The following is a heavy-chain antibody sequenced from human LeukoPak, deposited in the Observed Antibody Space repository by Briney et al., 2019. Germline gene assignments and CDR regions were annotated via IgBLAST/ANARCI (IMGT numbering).Heavy chain of an antibody. CDR2: ISGSGGST. V-gene: IGHV3-23*01. Sequence: GGSLRLSCAASGFTFSSYAMSWVRQAPGKGLEWVSGISGSGGSTYYADSVKGRFTISRDNAKNSLYLQMNSLRAEDTAVYYCARDSEMIVVAYFDYWGQGTLVTVSS. CDR3: ARDSEMIVVAYFDY. CDR1: GFTFSSYA. D-gene: IGHD3-22*01. J-gene: IGHJ4*02.